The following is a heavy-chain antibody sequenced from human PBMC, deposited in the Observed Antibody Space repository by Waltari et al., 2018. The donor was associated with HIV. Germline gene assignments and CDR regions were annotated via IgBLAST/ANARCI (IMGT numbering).Heavy chain of an antibody. D-gene: IGHD6-13*01. CDR2: IYYSGST. V-gene: IGHV4-59*01. CDR1: GGSISRYY. CDR3: ARDVEAAALFDY. J-gene: IGHJ4*02. Sequence: QVQLQESGPGLVKPSETLSLTCTVPGGSISRYYWSWIRQPPGKGLEWIGYIYYSGSTNYNPSLKSRVTISVDTSKNQFSLKLSSVTAADTAVYYCARDVEAAALFDYWGQGTLVTVSS.